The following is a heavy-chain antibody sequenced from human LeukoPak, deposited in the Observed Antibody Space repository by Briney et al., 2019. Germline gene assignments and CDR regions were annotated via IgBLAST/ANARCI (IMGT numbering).Heavy chain of an antibody. CDR1: GVSISSSSYY. CDR3: ASSPARYDILTGYYPRNFDY. J-gene: IGHJ4*02. V-gene: IGHV4-39*01. D-gene: IGHD3-9*01. CDR2: IYYSGST. Sequence: SETLSLTCTVSGVSISSSSYYWGWIRQPPGKGLEWIGSIYYSGSTYYNPSLKSRVTISVDTSKNQFSLKLSSVTAADTAVYYCASSPARYDILTGYYPRNFDYWGQGTLVTVSS.